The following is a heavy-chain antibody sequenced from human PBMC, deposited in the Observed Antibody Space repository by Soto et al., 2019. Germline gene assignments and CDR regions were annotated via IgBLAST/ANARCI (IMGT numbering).Heavy chain of an antibody. J-gene: IGHJ5*02. D-gene: IGHD3-10*01. CDR1: GGSLSSGGYA. CDR3: ARDGGIGGWFDP. CDR2: IFHAGNI. Sequence: QLQLQESGSGLVKASQTLSLICTVSGGSLSSGGYAWSWIRQPPGKGLEWIGYIFHAGNIYYNPSLKSRVRMSVDTSKNQFSLELMSVTAADTATYFCARDGGIGGWFDPWGPGTLVTVSS. V-gene: IGHV4-30-2*01.